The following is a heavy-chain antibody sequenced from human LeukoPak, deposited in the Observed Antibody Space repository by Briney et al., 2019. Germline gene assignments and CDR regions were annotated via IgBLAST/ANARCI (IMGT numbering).Heavy chain of an antibody. V-gene: IGHV4-59*11. J-gene: IGHJ4*02. D-gene: IGHD4-23*01. CDR2: IYYSGST. Sequence: SETLSRTCTVSGGSISSHYWSWIRQPPGKGLEWIGYIYYSGSTNYNPSLKSRVTISVDTSKNQFSLKLSSVTAADTAVYYCARGGGVVILRYWGQGTLVTVSS. CDR1: GGSISSHY. CDR3: ARGGGVVILRY.